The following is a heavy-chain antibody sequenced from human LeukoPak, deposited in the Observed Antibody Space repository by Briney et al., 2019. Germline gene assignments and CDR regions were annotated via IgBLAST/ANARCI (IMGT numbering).Heavy chain of an antibody. V-gene: IGHV3-30*04. D-gene: IGHD3-22*01. CDR2: ISYDGSNK. Sequence: QTGGSLRLSCAASGFTFSSYAMHWVRQAPGKGLEWVAVISYDGSNKYYADSVKGRFTISRDNSKNTLYLQMNSLRAEDTAVYYCAKYGDESSGYYSDWGQGTLVTVSS. J-gene: IGHJ4*02. CDR3: AKYGDESSGYYSD. CDR1: GFTFSSYA.